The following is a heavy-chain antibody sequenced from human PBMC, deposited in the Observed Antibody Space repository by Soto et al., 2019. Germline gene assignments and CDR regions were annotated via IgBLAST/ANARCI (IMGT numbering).Heavy chain of an antibody. V-gene: IGHV1-8*01. CDR2: LNPNSGDT. CDR3: ATSGGGWYLY. Sequence: QVQLVQSGAEVKKPGASVKVSCKASGDTFSSYDINWVRQATGQGLEWMGWLNPNSGDTGYAQKFQGRVTLTRNTSINTAYIELSSLTSDDTAVYYCATSGGGWYLYWGQGTLVTVSS. D-gene: IGHD6-19*01. J-gene: IGHJ4*02. CDR1: GDTFSSYD.